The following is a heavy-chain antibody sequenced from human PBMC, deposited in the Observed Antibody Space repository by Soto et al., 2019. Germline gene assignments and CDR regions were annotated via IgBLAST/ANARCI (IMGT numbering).Heavy chain of an antibody. CDR1: GGSFSGYY. CDR3: ARGATYYDFWSGYLSPYYFDY. V-gene: IGHV4-34*01. J-gene: IGHJ4*02. CDR2: INHSGST. Sequence: PSETLSLTCAVYGGSFSGYYWSWIRQPPGKGLEWIGEINHSGSTNYNPSLKSRVTISVDTSKNQFSLKLSSVTAADTAVYYCARGATYYDFWSGYLSPYYFDYWGQGTLVTVSS. D-gene: IGHD3-3*01.